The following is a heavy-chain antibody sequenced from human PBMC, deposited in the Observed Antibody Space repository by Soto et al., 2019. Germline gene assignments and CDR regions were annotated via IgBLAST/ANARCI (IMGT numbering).Heavy chain of an antibody. CDR1: GFDFSTYS. Sequence: GGSLRLSCKASGFDFSTYSMNWVRQAPGKGLEWVSVIGAGSDGIQYVDSVKGRFSISRDNSKNTLYLHMNSLRAEDTAIYYCAKYSTSGPSRFFDLWGQGTLVTVSS. D-gene: IGHD5-12*01. CDR2: IGAGSDGI. CDR3: AKYSTSGPSRFFDL. V-gene: IGHV3-23*01. J-gene: IGHJ4*02.